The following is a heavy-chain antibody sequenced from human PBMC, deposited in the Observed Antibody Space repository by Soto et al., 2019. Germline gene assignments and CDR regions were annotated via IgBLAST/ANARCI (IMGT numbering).Heavy chain of an antibody. V-gene: IGHV1-18*01. CDR1: GSTYISYG. J-gene: IGHJ4*02. D-gene: IGHD3-22*01. CDR2: ISADNGNT. Sequence: QVPLLQSGAEVKKPGASVKVSCKASGSTYISYGITWVRQAPGQGLEWIGWISADNGNTPFAQKFRGRVTLGTDTSTNTAYMELRNLTSDDTAVYYCARALGYYDTSGYYYLPDYWGQGTLVTVSS. CDR3: ARALGYYDTSGYYYLPDY.